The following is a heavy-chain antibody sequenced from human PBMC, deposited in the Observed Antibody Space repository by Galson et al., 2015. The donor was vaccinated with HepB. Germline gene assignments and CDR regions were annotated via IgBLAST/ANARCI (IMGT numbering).Heavy chain of an antibody. J-gene: IGHJ4*02. CDR1: GYTFTTYG. D-gene: IGHD5-18*01. CDR3: AKTLSRLDTTFVGGDYFDY. CDR2: INTKTGNP. Sequence: SVKVSCKASGYTFTTYGINWVRQAPGQGPEWMGWINTKTGNPTYAQGFTGRFVFSFDTSVSTAYLQISSLKAEDTAVYYCAKTLSRLDTTFVGGDYFDYWGQGTLVTVSS. V-gene: IGHV7-4-1*02.